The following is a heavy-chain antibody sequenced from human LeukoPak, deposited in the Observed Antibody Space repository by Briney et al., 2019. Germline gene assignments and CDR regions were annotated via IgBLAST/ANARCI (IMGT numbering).Heavy chain of an antibody. V-gene: IGHV3-7*01. Sequence: GGSLRLSCAASGFPFSTYWMSWVRQAPGKGLEWVANIKQDGSERYYVDSVKGRFTISRDNAEYSLYLQMNSLRADDTAVYFCATYCSSASCSSVWGQGTLVTVSS. CDR2: IKQDGSER. CDR3: ATYCSSASCSSV. D-gene: IGHD2-2*01. J-gene: IGHJ4*02. CDR1: GFPFSTYW.